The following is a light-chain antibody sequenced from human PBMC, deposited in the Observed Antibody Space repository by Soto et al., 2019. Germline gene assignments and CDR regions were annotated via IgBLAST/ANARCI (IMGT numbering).Light chain of an antibody. Sequence: EIVMTQSPATLSVSPGERASLSCRASQIVSIKLACYQQKPGQAPRLLIYDISNRATGIPARFSGSGSGTDFTLTISSLEPEDFAVYYCQQRNYWQVTFGQGTRLEIK. J-gene: IGKJ5*01. CDR1: QIVSIK. CDR3: QQRNYWQVT. CDR2: DIS. V-gene: IGKV3D-11*02.